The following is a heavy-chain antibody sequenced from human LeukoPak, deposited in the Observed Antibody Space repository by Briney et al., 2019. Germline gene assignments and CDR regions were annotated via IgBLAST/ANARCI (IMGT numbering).Heavy chain of an antibody. CDR2: FYWDDDK. CDR1: GFSLTTSGVG. CDR3: AHRGGGFLLTSFDY. Sequence: SGPTLVKPTQTLXLTCTFSGFSLTTSGVGVAWIRQPPGEALEWLALFYWDDDKRYGSSLKSRLTITKDTSKNQVVLTMTNMDPVDTATYYCAHRGGGFLLTSFDYWGQGTLVTVSS. V-gene: IGHV2-5*05. D-gene: IGHD3-10*01. J-gene: IGHJ4*02.